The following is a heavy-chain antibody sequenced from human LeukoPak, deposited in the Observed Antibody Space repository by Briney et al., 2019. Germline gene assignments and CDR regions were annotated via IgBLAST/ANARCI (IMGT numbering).Heavy chain of an antibody. V-gene: IGHV4-39*01. CDR1: GGSISSSSYY. D-gene: IGHD6-13*01. CDR3: AKSGGYNAGTGYYYYYLDV. J-gene: IGHJ6*03. CDR2: IYYSGST. Sequence: SETLSLTCTVSGGSISSSSYYWGWIHQPPGKGLEWIGSIYYSGSTYYNPSLKSRVTISVDTSKNQFSLKLSSVTAADTAVYYCAKSGGYNAGTGYYYYYLDVWGKGTTVTVSS.